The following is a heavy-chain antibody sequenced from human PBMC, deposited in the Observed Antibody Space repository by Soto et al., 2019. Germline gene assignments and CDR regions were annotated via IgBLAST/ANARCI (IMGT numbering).Heavy chain of an antibody. Sequence: SETLSLTCAVYGGSFSGYYWSWIRQPPGKGLEWIGEINHSGSTNYNPSLKSRVTISVDTSKNQFSLKLSSVTAADTAVYYCARGRGGYNLYYFDYWGQGTLVTVSS. CDR1: GGSFSGYY. D-gene: IGHD5-12*01. V-gene: IGHV4-34*01. CDR3: ARGRGGYNLYYFDY. CDR2: INHSGST. J-gene: IGHJ4*02.